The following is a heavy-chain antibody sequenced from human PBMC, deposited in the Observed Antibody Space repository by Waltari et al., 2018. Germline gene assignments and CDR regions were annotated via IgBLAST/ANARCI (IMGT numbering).Heavy chain of an antibody. CDR3: ARDRGRGIYLDT. CDR1: GDSMSNTDW. CDR2: VQRSGRT. D-gene: IGHD2-15*01. Sequence: QLQLQESGPGLVKPSGTLSLTCAVYGDSMSNTDWWSWVRQSPGKGLEWIGQVQRSGRTNYNPSFAGRVIVSVDTSTNQFSLKVTSATAADTAVYFCARDRGRGIYLDTWGQGTLVTVS. J-gene: IGHJ4*02. V-gene: IGHV4-4*02.